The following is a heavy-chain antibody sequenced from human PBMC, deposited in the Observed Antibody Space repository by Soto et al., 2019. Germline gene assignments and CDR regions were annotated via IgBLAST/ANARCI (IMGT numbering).Heavy chain of an antibody. J-gene: IGHJ5*02. CDR1: GFTFSSYA. D-gene: IGHD2-2*01. V-gene: IGHV3-23*01. CDR3: AKNLFYQLLSYWFDP. Sequence: GGSLRLSCAASGFTFSSYAMSWVRQAPGKGLEWVSAISGSGGSTYYADSVKGRFTISRDNSKNTLYPQMNSLRAEDTAVYYCAKNLFYQLLSYWFDPWGQGTLVTVSS. CDR2: ISGSGGST.